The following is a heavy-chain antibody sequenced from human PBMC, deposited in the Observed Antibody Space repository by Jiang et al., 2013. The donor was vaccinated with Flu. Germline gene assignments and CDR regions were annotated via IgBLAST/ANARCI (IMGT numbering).Heavy chain of an antibody. D-gene: IGHD3-16*01. CDR2: TFYRSKWYN. Sequence: SQTLSLTCAISGGSVSRNTTAWNWIRQSPSRGLEWLGRTFYRSKWYNEYTISVKSRITINPDTSKNQLSLQLNSVTPEDTAVYYCARGHYGAFDIWDRGTMVTVSS. V-gene: IGHV6-1*01. CDR3: ARGHYGAFDI. CDR1: GGSVSRNTTA. J-gene: IGHJ3*02.